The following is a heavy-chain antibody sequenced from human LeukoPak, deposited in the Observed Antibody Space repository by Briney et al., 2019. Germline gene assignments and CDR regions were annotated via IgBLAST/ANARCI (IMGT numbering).Heavy chain of an antibody. CDR1: GGSIGSGDYY. V-gene: IGHV4-30-4*08. CDR3: ARESPVDNWFDP. J-gene: IGHJ5*02. Sequence: SQTLSLTCTVSGGSIGSGDYYWSWIRQPPGKGLEWIGYIYYSGSTYYNPSLKSRVTISVDTSKNQFSLKLSSVTAADTAVYYCARESPVDNWFDPWGQGTLVTVSS. CDR2: IYYSGST.